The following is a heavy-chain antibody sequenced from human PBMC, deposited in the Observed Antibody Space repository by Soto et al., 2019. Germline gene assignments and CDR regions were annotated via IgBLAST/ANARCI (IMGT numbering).Heavy chain of an antibody. D-gene: IGHD3-3*01. J-gene: IGHJ6*02. Sequence: SVKVSCKASGGTFSSYAISWVRQAPGQGLEWMGGIIPIFGTANYAQKFQGRVTITADESTSTACMELSSLRSEDTAVYYCARDNQWRGINAFWSGYGMDVWRPGTRVTVAS. CDR2: IIPIFGTA. V-gene: IGHV1-69*13. CDR1: GGTFSSYA. CDR3: ARDNQWRGINAFWSGYGMDV.